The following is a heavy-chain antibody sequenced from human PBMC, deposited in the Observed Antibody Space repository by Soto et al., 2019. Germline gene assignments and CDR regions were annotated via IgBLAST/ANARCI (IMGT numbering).Heavy chain of an antibody. J-gene: IGHJ3*01. CDR2: IDHSGST. V-gene: IGHV4-34*02. CDR1: GGSFSGYY. CDR3: AGETSDYHFLTAPTTFDF. D-gene: IGHD3-9*01. Sequence: QVQLQQWGAGLLKPSETLSLTCAVSGGSFSGYYWNWIRQPPGKGLEWIGQIDHSGSTTYNPSLKSRITISVDTSKRDISLKLTSVTAADTAVYYCAGETSDYHFLTAPTTFDFWGQGTMVTVSS.